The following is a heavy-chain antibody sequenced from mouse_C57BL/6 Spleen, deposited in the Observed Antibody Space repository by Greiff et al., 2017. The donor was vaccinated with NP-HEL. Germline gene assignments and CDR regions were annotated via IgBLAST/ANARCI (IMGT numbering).Heavy chain of an antibody. V-gene: IGHV14-2*01. CDR1: GFNIKDYY. Sequence: EVQGVESGAELVKPGASVKLSCTASGFNIKDYYMHWVKQRTEQGLEWIGRIAPEDGETKYAPKFQGKATITADTSSNTAYLQLSSLTSEDTAVYYCASPYYGFLWFAYWGQGTLVTVSA. CDR3: ASPYYGFLWFAY. D-gene: IGHD2-9*01. J-gene: IGHJ3*01. CDR2: IAPEDGET.